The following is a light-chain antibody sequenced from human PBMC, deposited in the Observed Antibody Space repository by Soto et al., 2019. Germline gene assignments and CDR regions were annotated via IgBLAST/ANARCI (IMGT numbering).Light chain of an antibody. CDR1: SSDVGRYNY. J-gene: IGLJ2*01. V-gene: IGLV2-14*01. Sequence: QSALTQPASVSGSPGQSITISCTGTSSDVGRYNYVSWYQHHPGKAPKLMIYAVNNRPSGVSDRFSGFKSANTASLTISGLQAEDEADYYCSSYTGVITTLVVFGGGTKVTVL. CDR2: AVN. CDR3: SSYTGVITTLVV.